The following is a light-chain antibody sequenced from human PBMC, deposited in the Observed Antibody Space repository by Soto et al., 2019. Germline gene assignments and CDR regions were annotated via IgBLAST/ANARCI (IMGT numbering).Light chain of an antibody. V-gene: IGLV4-69*01. CDR1: SGHSSYA. Sequence: QLVLTQSPSASASLGASVKLTCTLSSGHSSYAIAWHQQQPEKGPRYLMKLNSDGSHSKGDGIPDRFSGSSSGAERYLTISSIQSEDEADYYCQTWGTGIAVFGGGTQLTVL. CDR3: QTWGTGIAV. J-gene: IGLJ7*01. CDR2: LNSDGSH.